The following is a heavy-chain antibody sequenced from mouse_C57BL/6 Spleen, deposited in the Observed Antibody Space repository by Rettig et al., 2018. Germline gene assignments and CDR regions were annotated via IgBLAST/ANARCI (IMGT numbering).Heavy chain of an antibody. J-gene: IGHJ3*01. V-gene: IGHV1-55*01. Sequence: RPCPGLEWIGDIYPGSGSTNYNEKFKSKATLTVDTSSSTAYMQLSSLTSEDSAVYYCARSYYSNYAWFAYWGQGTLVTVSA. D-gene: IGHD2-5*01. CDR3: ARSYYSNYAWFAY. CDR2: IYPGSGST.